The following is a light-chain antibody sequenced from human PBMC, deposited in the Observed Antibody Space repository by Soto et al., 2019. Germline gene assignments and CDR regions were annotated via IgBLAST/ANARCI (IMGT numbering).Light chain of an antibody. CDR1: SSDVGGYNY. V-gene: IGLV2-8*01. CDR3: SSYAGSNNYVV. Sequence: QSALTQPPSASGSPGQSVTISCTGTSSDVGGYNYVSWYQKNPGKAPRLMIYEVSKRPSGVPGRFSGSKFGNTASLTVSGLQAEEEADYYCSSYAGSNNYVVFGGGTKLTVL. CDR2: EVS. J-gene: IGLJ2*01.